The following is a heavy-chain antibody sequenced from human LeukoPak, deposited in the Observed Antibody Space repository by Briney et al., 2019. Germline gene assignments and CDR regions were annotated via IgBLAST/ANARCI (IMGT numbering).Heavy chain of an antibody. D-gene: IGHD6-19*01. Sequence: TFXXXGISWVRQXPGQGLEGMGWISAYNGNTNYAQKLQGRVTMTTDTATSKAYMEVRRLRSDDTAVYYCARYIAVAGLYFDYWGQGTLVTVSS. CDR3: ARYIAVAGLYFDY. CDR2: ISAYNGNT. V-gene: IGHV1-18*01. J-gene: IGHJ4*02. CDR1: TFXXXG.